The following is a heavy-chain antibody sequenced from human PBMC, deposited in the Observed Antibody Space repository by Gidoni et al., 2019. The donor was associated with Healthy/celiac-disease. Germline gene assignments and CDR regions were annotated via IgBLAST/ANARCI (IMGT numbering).Heavy chain of an antibody. D-gene: IGHD1-7*01. CDR1: GGTFSSYA. V-gene: IGHV1-69*06. J-gene: IGHJ3*02. CDR3: ARRGLELFDQYHAFDI. Sequence: VQLVQSGAEVKKPGSSVKVSCKASGGTFSSYAISWVRQAPGQGLEWMGGIIPIFGTANYAQKFQGRGTITADKSTSTADMELSSLRSEDTAVYYCARRGLELFDQYHAFDIWGQGTMVTVSS. CDR2: IIPIFGTA.